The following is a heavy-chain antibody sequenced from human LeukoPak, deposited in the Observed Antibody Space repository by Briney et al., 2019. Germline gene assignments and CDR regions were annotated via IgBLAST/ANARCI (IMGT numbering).Heavy chain of an antibody. V-gene: IGHV4-59*01. J-gene: IGHJ5*02. CDR1: GGSISSYD. CDR3: ARAGPTYYYDSSGYYRGIWFDP. Sequence: SETLSLTCTVSGGSISSYDWSWIRKPPGKGKEWIGYIYYSCSTNYNPSLKSRVTISVDTSKNQFSLKLSSVTAADTAVYYCARAGPTYYYDSSGYYRGIWFDPWGQGTLVTVSS. CDR2: IYYSCST. D-gene: IGHD3-22*01.